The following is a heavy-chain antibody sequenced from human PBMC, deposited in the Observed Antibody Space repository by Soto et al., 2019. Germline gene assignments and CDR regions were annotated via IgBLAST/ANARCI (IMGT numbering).Heavy chain of an antibody. CDR3: ARAGGELNFDY. CDR1: GGSISSYY. J-gene: IGHJ4*02. Sequence: QVQLQESGPGLVKPSETLSLTCIVSGGSISSYYWSWIRQPPGKGLEWIGNIYYSGGTNYNPSLKSRVIISVDTSKNQFSLKLSSVTAADTAFYCCARAGGELNFDYWGQGTLVTVSS. V-gene: IGHV4-59*01. D-gene: IGHD1-7*01. CDR2: IYYSGGT.